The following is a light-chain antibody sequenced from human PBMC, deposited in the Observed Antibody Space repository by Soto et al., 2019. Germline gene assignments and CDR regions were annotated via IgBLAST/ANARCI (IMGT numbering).Light chain of an antibody. CDR3: SSYAGSTVV. CDR2: EVS. V-gene: IGLV2-8*01. CDR1: SCDVGGYNY. Sequence: CTGTSCDVGGYNYVSWYQQHPGKAPRLMIXEVSKRPSGVPDRFSGSKSGNTASLTVSGLQAEDEADYYCSSYAGSTVVFGGGTKLTVL. J-gene: IGLJ2*01.